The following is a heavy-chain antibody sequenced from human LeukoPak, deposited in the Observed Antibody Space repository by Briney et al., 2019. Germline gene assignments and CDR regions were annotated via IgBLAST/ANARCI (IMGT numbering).Heavy chain of an antibody. Sequence: ASVKVSCKASGYTFTSYGISWVRQAPGQGLEWMGWISAYNGNTNYAQKLQGRVTMTTDTSTSTAYMELRSLRSDDTAVYYCARQIKWFGELLSDAFDIWGQGTMVTVSS. CDR3: ARQIKWFGELLSDAFDI. CDR2: ISAYNGNT. J-gene: IGHJ3*02. CDR1: GYTFTSYG. V-gene: IGHV1-18*01. D-gene: IGHD3-10*01.